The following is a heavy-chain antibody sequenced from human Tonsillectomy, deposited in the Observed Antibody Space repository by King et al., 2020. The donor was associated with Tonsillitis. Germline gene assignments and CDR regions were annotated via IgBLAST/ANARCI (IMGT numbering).Heavy chain of an antibody. Sequence: VQLVESGGGLVQPGGSLRLSCAASGFTFSSYAMSWGRQAPGKGLEWVSAISGSGGSTYYADSVTGRFTISRDNSKNTLYLQMNTLRAEDTAVYYCAKDFYDILTGYSTWGAFDIWGQGTVVTVSS. D-gene: IGHD3-9*01. V-gene: IGHV3-23*04. J-gene: IGHJ3*02. CDR2: ISGSGGST. CDR1: GFTFSSYA. CDR3: AKDFYDILTGYSTWGAFDI.